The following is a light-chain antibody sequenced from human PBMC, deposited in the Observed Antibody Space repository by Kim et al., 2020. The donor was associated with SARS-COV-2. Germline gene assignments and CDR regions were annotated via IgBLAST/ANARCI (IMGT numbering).Light chain of an antibody. CDR2: EVN. Sequence: QSALTQPPSASGSPGQSVTISCTGTSSDVGGYEYVSWYQQHPGKAPKLLIYEVNKWPSGVPDRFSGSKSGNTASLTVSGLQAEDEADYYCSSYAGGNNLLFGGGTQLAVL. V-gene: IGLV2-8*01. CDR1: SSDVGGYEY. CDR3: SSYAGGNNLL. J-gene: IGLJ2*01.